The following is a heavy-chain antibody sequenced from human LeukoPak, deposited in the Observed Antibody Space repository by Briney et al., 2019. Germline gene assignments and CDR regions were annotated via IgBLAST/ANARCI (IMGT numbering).Heavy chain of an antibody. CDR2: ISGSGGST. D-gene: IGHD6-13*01. V-gene: IGHV3-23*01. Sequence: PGGSLRLSCAASGFTFSSYAMSWVRQAPGKGLEWVSAISGSGGSTYYADSVKGRFTISRDNSKNTLYLQMNSLRVEDTAVYYCAKDPEAAAGHYSFDYWGQGTLVTVSS. CDR1: GFTFSSYA. J-gene: IGHJ4*02. CDR3: AKDPEAAAGHYSFDY.